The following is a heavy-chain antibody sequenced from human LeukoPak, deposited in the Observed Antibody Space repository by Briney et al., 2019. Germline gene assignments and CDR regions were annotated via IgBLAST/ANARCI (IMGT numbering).Heavy chain of an antibody. J-gene: IGHJ3*02. Sequence: SETLSLTCTVSGGSISSSSYYWGWIRQPPGKGLEWIGSIYYSGNTYYNPSLKSRVTISVDTSKNQFSLKLSSVTAADTAVYYCARPRAVAGLDAFDIWGQGTMVTVSS. CDR3: ARPRAVAGLDAFDI. D-gene: IGHD6-19*01. V-gene: IGHV4-39*01. CDR2: IYYSGNT. CDR1: GGSISSSSYY.